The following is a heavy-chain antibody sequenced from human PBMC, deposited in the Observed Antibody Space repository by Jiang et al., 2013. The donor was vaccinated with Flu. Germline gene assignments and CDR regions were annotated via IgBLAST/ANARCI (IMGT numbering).Heavy chain of an antibody. Sequence: QLLESGGGVVQPGGSLRLSCAASGFTFTNYGMHWVRQAPGKGLEWVAFIRYDGNNKYYADSVKGRFTISRDISQNTLYLQMNSLRAEDTAVFYCATAGRYDSFYYFDSWGQGTLVTVSS. CDR3: ATAGRYDSFYYFDS. J-gene: IGHJ4*02. V-gene: IGHV3-30*02. CDR2: IRYDGNNK. CDR1: GFTFTNYG. D-gene: IGHD3-3*01.